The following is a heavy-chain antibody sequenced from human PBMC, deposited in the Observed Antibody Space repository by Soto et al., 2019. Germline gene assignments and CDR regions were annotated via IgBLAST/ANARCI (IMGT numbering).Heavy chain of an antibody. Sequence: SETLSLTCTVSGGSISSYYWSWIRQPPGKGLEWIGYIYYSGSTNYNPYLKSRVTISVDTSKNQFSLKLRYVTAADTAVYYCARHQVVTAIHWYFDLWGRGTLVTVSS. J-gene: IGHJ2*01. CDR1: GGSISSYY. V-gene: IGHV4-59*08. CDR3: ARHQVVTAIHWYFDL. CDR2: IYYSGST. D-gene: IGHD2-21*02.